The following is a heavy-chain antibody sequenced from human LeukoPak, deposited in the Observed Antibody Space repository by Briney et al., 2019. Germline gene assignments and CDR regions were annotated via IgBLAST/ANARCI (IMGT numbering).Heavy chain of an antibody. J-gene: IGHJ4*02. D-gene: IGHD2-21*02. CDR2: ISSISSTI. CDR3: ARDVTSCGGDCYTVGAFDY. V-gene: IGHV3-48*01. Sequence: GGSLRLSCAASGFTFSSYSMNWVRQAPGKGLEWVSYISSISSTIYYADSVKGRFTISRDNAKNSLYLQMNSLRAEDTAVYYCARDVTSCGGDCYTVGAFDYWGQGTLVTVSS. CDR1: GFTFSSYS.